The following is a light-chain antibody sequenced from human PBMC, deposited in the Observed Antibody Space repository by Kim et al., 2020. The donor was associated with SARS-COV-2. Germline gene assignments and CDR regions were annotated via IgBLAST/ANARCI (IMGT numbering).Light chain of an antibody. V-gene: IGLV3-1*01. J-gene: IGLJ1*01. Sequence: SYELTQPPSVSVSPGQTASIPCSGDKLGDKYACWYQQKPGQSPVLVIYQDSKRPSGIPERFSGSNSGNTATLTISGTQAMDEADYYCQAWDSSTDNYDLGTANKVTDL. CDR2: QDS. CDR1: KLGDKY. CDR3: QAWDSSTDNYD.